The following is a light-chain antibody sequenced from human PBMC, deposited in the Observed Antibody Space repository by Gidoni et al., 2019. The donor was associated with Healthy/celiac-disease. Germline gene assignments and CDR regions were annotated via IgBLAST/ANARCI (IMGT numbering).Light chain of an antibody. CDR3: QVWDSSSDHRGV. CDR2: YDS. J-gene: IGLJ1*01. Sequence: SYVLTQPPSVSMAPGKTARITCGGNNIGSKSVHWYQQKPGQAPVLVIYYDSDRPSGIPERFSGSNSGNTATLTISRVEAGDEADYYCQVWDSSSDHRGVFGTGTKVTVL. V-gene: IGLV3-21*04. CDR1: NIGSKS.